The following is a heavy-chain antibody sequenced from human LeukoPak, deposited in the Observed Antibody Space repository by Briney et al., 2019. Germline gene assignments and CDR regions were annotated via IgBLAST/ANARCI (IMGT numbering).Heavy chain of an antibody. CDR3: ARAYCSSTSCYPPLFDP. J-gene: IGHJ5*02. Sequence: GGSLRLSCAASGFTFSSYWMHWVRQAPGKGLVWFSRINSDGSSTSYADSVKGRFTISRDNAKNTLYLQMNSLRAEDTAVYYCARAYCSSTSCYPPLFDPWGQGTLVTVSS. CDR1: GFTFSSYW. V-gene: IGHV3-74*01. CDR2: INSDGSST. D-gene: IGHD2-2*01.